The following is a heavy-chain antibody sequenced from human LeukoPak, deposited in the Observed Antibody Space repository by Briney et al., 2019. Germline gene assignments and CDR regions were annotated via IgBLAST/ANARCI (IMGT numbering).Heavy chain of an antibody. D-gene: IGHD3-10*01. V-gene: IGHV3-30*02. J-gene: IGHJ6*03. Sequence: GGSLRLSCAASGFTFSSYSMHWVRQARGKGLEWVAFIRYDGSNKYYADSVKGRFTISRDNSKNTLYLQMNSLRAEDTAVYYCARFGGNYYYYYYMDVWGKGTTVTVSS. CDR3: ARFGGNYYYYYYMDV. CDR2: IRYDGSNK. CDR1: GFTFSSYS.